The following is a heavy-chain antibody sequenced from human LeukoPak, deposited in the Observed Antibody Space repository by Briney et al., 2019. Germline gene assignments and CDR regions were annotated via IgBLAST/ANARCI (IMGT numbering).Heavy chain of an antibody. CDR2: ISAYNGNT. Sequence: ASVKVSCKASGYTFTSYGISWVRQAPGQGLEWMGWISAYNGNTNYAQKLQGRVTMTTDTSTSTAYMELRSPRSDDTAVYYCARALNSGSYYYYYYMDVWGKGTTVTVSS. D-gene: IGHD1-26*01. CDR1: GYTFTSYG. V-gene: IGHV1-18*01. CDR3: ARALNSGSYYYYYYMDV. J-gene: IGHJ6*03.